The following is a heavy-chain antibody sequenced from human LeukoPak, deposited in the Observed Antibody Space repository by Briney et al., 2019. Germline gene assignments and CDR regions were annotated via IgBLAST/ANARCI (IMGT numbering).Heavy chain of an antibody. J-gene: IGHJ1*01. CDR1: GGSFSGYY. CDR2: INHSGST. CDR3: ARGRTVMTTVSFIQH. Sequence: SETLSLTCAVYGGSFSGYYWSWIRQPPGKGLEWIGEINHSGSTYYNPSLKSRVTISVDTSKNQFSLKLSSVTAADTAVYYCARGRTVMTTVSFIQHWGQGTLVTVSS. D-gene: IGHD4-17*01. V-gene: IGHV4-34*01.